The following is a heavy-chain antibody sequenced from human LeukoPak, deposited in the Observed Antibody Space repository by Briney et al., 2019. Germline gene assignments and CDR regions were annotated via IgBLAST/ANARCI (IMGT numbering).Heavy chain of an antibody. CDR2: ISGSGDST. CDR1: GFTVSNYA. Sequence: PGGSLRLSCAASGFTVSNYAVSWVRQAPGKGLEWVSTISGSGDSTYYTDSVKGRFTISRDNSKNTLYLQMNSLGAEDTAVYYCAKDFLHYGNTPYSGSAWGQGTLVTVSS. V-gene: IGHV3-23*01. D-gene: IGHD5-12*01. J-gene: IGHJ1*01. CDR3: AKDFLHYGNTPYSGSA.